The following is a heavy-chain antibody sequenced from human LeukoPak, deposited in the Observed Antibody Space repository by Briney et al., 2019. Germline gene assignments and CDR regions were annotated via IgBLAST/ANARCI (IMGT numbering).Heavy chain of an antibody. CDR3: ARESHYSNYYYYYMDV. CDR2: IYYSGST. V-gene: IGHV4-59*01. D-gene: IGHD4-11*01. Sequence: PSETLSLTCTVSGGSISRYYWSWIRQPPGKGLEYIGYIYYSGSTNYNPSLKSRVTISVGTSKNQFSLKLSSVTAADTAVYYCARESHYSNYYYYYMDVWGKGTTVTVSS. J-gene: IGHJ6*03. CDR1: GGSISRYY.